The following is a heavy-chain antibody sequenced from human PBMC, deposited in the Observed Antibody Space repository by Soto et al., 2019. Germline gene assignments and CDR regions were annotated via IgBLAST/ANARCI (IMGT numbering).Heavy chain of an antibody. CDR1: GYTFTNHA. CDR2: VDTGNGNT. Sequence: ASVKVSCKPSGYTFTNHAIHWVRQAPGQSLEWMGWVDTGNGNTNYSQKFPGRVSLSVDTFDKIVDMEPSSLISENTGVYYWARDRKGDPGGVRAQRDDYLDHGGQGPPVTVSS. CDR3: ARDRKGDPGGVRAQRDDYLDH. V-gene: IGHV1-3*04. J-gene: IGHJ4*02. D-gene: IGHD3-16*01.